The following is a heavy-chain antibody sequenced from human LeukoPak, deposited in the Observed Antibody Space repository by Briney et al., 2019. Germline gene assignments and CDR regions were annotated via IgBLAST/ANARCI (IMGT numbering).Heavy chain of an antibody. J-gene: IGHJ6*03. V-gene: IGHV1-2*02. CDR2: INPNSGGT. D-gene: IGHD3-10*01. CDR3: ATKTRYYYGSGNPYYMDV. CDR1: GYTFTGYY. Sequence: GASVKVSCKASGYTFTGYYMHWVRQAPGQGLEWMGWINPNSGGTNYAQKFQGRVTMTRDTSISTAYMELSRLRSDDTAVYYCATKTRYYYGSGNPYYMDVWGKGTTVTVSS.